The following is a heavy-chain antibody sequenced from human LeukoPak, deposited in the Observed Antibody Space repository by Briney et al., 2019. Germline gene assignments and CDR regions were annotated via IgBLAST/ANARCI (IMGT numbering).Heavy chain of an antibody. Sequence: ASVKVSCKASGGTFSSYAISWVRQAPGQGLEWMGGIIPIFGTANYAQKFQGRVTITADESTSTAYMELSSLRSEDTAVYYCARDFSSQLLPYNWLDPWGQGTLVTVSS. CDR3: ARDFSSQLLPYNWLDP. J-gene: IGHJ5*02. D-gene: IGHD2-2*01. V-gene: IGHV1-69*13. CDR1: GGTFSSYA. CDR2: IIPIFGTA.